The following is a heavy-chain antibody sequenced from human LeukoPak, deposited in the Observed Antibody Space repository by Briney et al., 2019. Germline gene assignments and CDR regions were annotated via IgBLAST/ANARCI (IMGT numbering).Heavy chain of an antibody. J-gene: IGHJ4*02. D-gene: IGHD3-16*02. CDR3: ARARVMITFGGVIVNPYFDY. V-gene: IGHV4-59*01. CDR1: GGSISSYY. CDR2: IYYSGST. Sequence: PSETLSLTCTVSGGSISSYYWSWIRQPPGKGLEWIGYIYYSGSTNYNPSLKSRVTISVDTSKNQFSLKLSSVTAADTAVYYRARARVMITFGGVIVNPYFDYWGQGTLVTVSS.